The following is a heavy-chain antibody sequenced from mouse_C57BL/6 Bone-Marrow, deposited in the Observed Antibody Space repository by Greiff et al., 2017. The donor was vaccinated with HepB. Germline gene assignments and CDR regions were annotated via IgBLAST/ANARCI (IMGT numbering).Heavy chain of an antibody. CDR2: IWWDDDK. Sequence: QVQLKESGPGILQPSQTLSLTCSFSGFSLSTFGMGVGWIRQPSGKGLEWLAHIWWDDDKYYNPALKSRLTISKDTSKNQGFLKIANVDTADTATYYCARIRESNYGAWFAYWGQGTLVTVSA. D-gene: IGHD2-5*01. CDR3: ARIRESNYGAWFAY. V-gene: IGHV8-8*01. CDR1: GFSLSTFGMG. J-gene: IGHJ3*01.